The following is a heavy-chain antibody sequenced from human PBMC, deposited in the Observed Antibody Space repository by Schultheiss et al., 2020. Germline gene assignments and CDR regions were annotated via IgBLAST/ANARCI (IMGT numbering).Heavy chain of an antibody. CDR3: ASGGYSYGRRYYYYYGMDV. CDR1: SYTFTSFG. J-gene: IGHJ6*02. Sequence: GESLKISCKASSYTFTSFGFSWVRQAPGQGLEWMGWISAYNGNTNYAQKFQCRVTMTTDTSTSTTYMELSSLRSEDTAVYYCASGGYSYGRRYYYYYGMDVWGQGTTVTVSS. V-gene: IGHV1-18*01. D-gene: IGHD5-18*01. CDR2: ISAYNGNT.